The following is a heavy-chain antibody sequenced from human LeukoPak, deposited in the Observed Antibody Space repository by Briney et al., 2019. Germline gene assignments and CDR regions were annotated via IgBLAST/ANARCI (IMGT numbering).Heavy chain of an antibody. CDR1: GFTFSSYG. V-gene: IGHV3-30*02. J-gene: IGHJ4*02. CDR3: AKAEYYYDSSGYGD. D-gene: IGHD3-22*01. Sequence: PGGSLRLSCAASGFTFSSYGMHWVRQAPGKGLEWVAFIRYDGSNKYYADSVKGRFTISRDNSKNTLYLQMNSLRAEDTAVYYCAKAEYYYDSSGYGDWGQGTLVTVSS. CDR2: IRYDGSNK.